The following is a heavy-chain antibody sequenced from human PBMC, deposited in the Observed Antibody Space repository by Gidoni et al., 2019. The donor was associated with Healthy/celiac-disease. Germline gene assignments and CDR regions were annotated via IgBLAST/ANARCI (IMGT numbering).Heavy chain of an antibody. CDR1: GGSFSGYY. J-gene: IGHJ3*02. Sequence: QVQLQQWGAGLLKPSETLSLTCAVSGGSFSGYYWSWIRQPPGKGLEWIGEINHSGSTNYNPSLKSRVTISVDTSKNQFSLKLSSVTAADTAVYYCARGRYSSSLGAFDIWGQGTMVTVSS. CDR3: ARGRYSSSLGAFDI. CDR2: INHSGST. V-gene: IGHV4-34*01. D-gene: IGHD6-13*01.